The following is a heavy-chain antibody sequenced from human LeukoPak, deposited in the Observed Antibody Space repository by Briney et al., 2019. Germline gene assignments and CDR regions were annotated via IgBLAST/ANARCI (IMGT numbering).Heavy chain of an antibody. Sequence: PGGSLRLSCAASGFTFDDFAMHWVRQAPGKGLEWVSGVSWNSDSIGYADSVKGRFTISRDNAKNSLYLQMNSLRAEDTAFYYRAKDIFTLLRGAFDIWGQGTMVTVSS. J-gene: IGHJ3*02. CDR2: VSWNSDSI. V-gene: IGHV3-9*01. D-gene: IGHD3-10*01. CDR3: AKDIFTLLRGAFDI. CDR1: GFTFDDFA.